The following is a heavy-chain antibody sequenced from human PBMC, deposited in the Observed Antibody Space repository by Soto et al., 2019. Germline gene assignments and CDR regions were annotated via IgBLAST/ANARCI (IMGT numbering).Heavy chain of an antibody. CDR3: ARVGPTGGMDV. CDR1: GFTFSSYS. Sequence: GGSLRLSCAASGFTFSSYSMNWVRQAPGKGLEWVSSISSSSSYIYYADSVKGRFTIYRDNAKNSLYLQMNSLRAEDTAVYYCARVGPTGGMDVWGQGTTVTVSS. D-gene: IGHD1-26*01. V-gene: IGHV3-21*01. J-gene: IGHJ6*02. CDR2: ISSSSSYI.